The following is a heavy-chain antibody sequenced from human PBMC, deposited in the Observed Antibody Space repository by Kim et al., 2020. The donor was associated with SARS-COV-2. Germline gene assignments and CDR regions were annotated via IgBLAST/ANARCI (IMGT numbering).Heavy chain of an antibody. CDR1: GFTFKTYG. V-gene: IGHV3-30*03. Sequence: GGSLRLSCAASGFTFKTYGMHWVRQTPGRGLQWVSFISFDGGKKFYADSVKGRFTIPRDNSKYTLDLQMNSLRIEDTGIYYCARAQNYYDNSGPDSWGQG. D-gene: IGHD3-22*01. CDR3: ARAQNYYDNSGPDS. CDR2: ISFDGGKK. J-gene: IGHJ5*02.